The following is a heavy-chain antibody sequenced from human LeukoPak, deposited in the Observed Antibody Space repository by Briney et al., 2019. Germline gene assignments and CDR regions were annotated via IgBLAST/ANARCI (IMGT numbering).Heavy chain of an antibody. D-gene: IGHD2-15*01. CDR3: AKDSFSGGSCYSPY. J-gene: IGHJ4*02. CDR2: ISGSGGTT. CDR1: GFTFSSYA. V-gene: IGHV3-23*01. Sequence: PGGSLRLSCAASGFTFSSYAMSWVSQAPGKGLEWVSAISGSGGTTYYADSVKGRFTISRDNSKNTLYLQMNSLRAEDTAVYYCAKDSFSGGSCYSPYWGQGTLVTVSS.